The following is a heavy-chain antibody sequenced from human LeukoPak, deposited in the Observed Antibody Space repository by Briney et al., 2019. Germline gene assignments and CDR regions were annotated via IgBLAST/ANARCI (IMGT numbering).Heavy chain of an antibody. CDR1: GFTVSNYH. Sequence: GGSLRPSCAASGFTVSNYHMSWVRQAPGKGLEWVSVIYSGGDTYYADSVKGRFTISRDNSKNTLYLQMNNLRAEDTAVYYCATSPVTGMIYFDYWGQGTLVTVSS. V-gene: IGHV3-66*01. CDR3: ATSPVTGMIYFDY. CDR2: IYSGGDT. J-gene: IGHJ4*02. D-gene: IGHD6-19*01.